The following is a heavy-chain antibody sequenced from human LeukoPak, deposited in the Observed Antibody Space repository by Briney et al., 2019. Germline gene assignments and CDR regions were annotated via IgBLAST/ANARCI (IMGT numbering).Heavy chain of an antibody. J-gene: IGHJ4*02. V-gene: IGHV4-39*01. CDR3: AVTATPAHYFDY. CDR1: GGYISTNSYY. D-gene: IGHD2-15*01. CDR2: MYYSGTT. Sequence: PSETLSLTCTVSGGYISTNSYYWGWVRQPPGKGLEWIGSMYYSGTTYYNPSLKSRVTISVDTSKNQFSLKLSSLTAADTAVYYCAVTATPAHYFDYWGQGSLVTVSS.